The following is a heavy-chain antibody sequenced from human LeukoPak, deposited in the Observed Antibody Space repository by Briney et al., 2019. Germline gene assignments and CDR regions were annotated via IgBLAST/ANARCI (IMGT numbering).Heavy chain of an antibody. D-gene: IGHD5-18*01. V-gene: IGHV4-39*01. Sequence: PPETLCLTCTVSGVSPRSSDYYWGWIRQPPGKGLEWIGSIYDNESTYYNPSLKSPATMSVDTSRNQFSLKLSSVTAADTAVYYCARHVWGHSSGIFDYWGQGTLVTVPS. CDR1: GVSPRSSDYY. CDR3: ARHVWGHSSGIFDY. J-gene: IGHJ4*02. CDR2: IYDNEST.